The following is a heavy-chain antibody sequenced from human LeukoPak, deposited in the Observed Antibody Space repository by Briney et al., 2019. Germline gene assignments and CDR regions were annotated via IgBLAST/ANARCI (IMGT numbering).Heavy chain of an antibody. D-gene: IGHD4-23*01. Sequence: SETLSLTCAVYGGSFGGYYWSWIRQPPGKGLEWIGYIYYSGSTNYNPSLKSRVTISVDTSKNQFSLELSSVTAADTAVYYCARGGNSGGYYYYYMDVWGKGTTVTVSS. V-gene: IGHV4-59*01. CDR3: ARGGNSGGYYYYYMDV. J-gene: IGHJ6*03. CDR1: GGSFGGYY. CDR2: IYYSGST.